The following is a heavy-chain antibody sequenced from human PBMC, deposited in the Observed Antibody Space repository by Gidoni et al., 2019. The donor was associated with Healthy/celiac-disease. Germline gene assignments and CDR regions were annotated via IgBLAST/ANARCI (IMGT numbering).Heavy chain of an antibody. Sequence: EVQLVQPGAEVKKPGESLKISCKGSGYSFTSYWIGWVRQMPGKGLEWMGIIYPGDSDTRYSPSFQGQVTISADKSISTAYLQWSSLKASDTAMYYCARHGPASDYYDSSGNDYWGQGTLVTVSS. J-gene: IGHJ4*02. CDR2: IYPGDSDT. V-gene: IGHV5-51*01. D-gene: IGHD3-22*01. CDR3: ARHGPASDYYDSSGNDY. CDR1: GYSFTSYW.